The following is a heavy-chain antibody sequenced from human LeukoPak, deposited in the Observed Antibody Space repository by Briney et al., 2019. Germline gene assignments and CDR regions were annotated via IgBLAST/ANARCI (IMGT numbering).Heavy chain of an antibody. CDR2: ISSSGSTI. J-gene: IGHJ4*02. D-gene: IGHD5-12*01. CDR1: GFTFSDYY. CDR3: ASMPKYSRKVTHRNDY. V-gene: IGHV3-11*01. Sequence: PGGSLRLSCAASGFTFSDYYMSWIRQAPGKGLEWVSYISSSGSTIYYADSVKGRFTISRDNAKNSLYLQMNSLRAEDTAVYYCASMPKYSRKVTHRNDYWGQGTLVTVSS.